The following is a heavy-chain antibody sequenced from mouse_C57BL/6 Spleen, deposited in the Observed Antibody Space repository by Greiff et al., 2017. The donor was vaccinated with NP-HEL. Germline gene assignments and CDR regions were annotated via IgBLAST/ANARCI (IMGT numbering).Heavy chain of an antibody. CDR3: ARPSTYAMDY. CDR2: IYPRDRST. J-gene: IGHJ4*01. V-gene: IGHV1-85*01. Sequence: VQLQQSGPELVKPGASVKLSCKASGYTFTSYDINWVKQRPGQGLEWIGWIYPRDRSTQYNENFKGKATLTVDTSSSTAYMELHSLTSEDSAVYFCARPSTYAMDYWGQGTSVTVSS. CDR1: GYTFTSYD.